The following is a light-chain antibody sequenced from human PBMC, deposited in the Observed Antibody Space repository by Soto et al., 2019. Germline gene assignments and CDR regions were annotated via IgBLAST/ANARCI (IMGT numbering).Light chain of an antibody. CDR2: SNN. J-gene: IGLJ3*02. CDR1: SSNIGNNY. Sequence: QLVLTQPPSASGTPGQRVTISCSGSSSNIGNNYLYWYQQLPGMAPKLLIYSNNQRPSGVPDRFSGSKSGTSASLAISGLRSGDEADYYCAAWDDSLSGPVFGGGTKLTVL. CDR3: AAWDDSLSGPV. V-gene: IGLV1-47*02.